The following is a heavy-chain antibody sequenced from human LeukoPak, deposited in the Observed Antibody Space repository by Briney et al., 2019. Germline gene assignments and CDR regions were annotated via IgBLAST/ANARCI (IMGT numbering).Heavy chain of an antibody. CDR3: AKELRDGYQEVFDAFDI. J-gene: IGHJ3*02. CDR1: GFTFSSYA. V-gene: IGHV3-23*01. Sequence: GGSLRLSCAASGFTFSSYAMSWVRQAPGKGLEWVSAISGSGGSTYYAVSVKGRFTLSRDNSKNTLYLQMNSLRAEDTAVYYCAKELRDGYQEVFDAFDIWGQGTMVTVSS. CDR2: ISGSGGST. D-gene: IGHD5-24*01.